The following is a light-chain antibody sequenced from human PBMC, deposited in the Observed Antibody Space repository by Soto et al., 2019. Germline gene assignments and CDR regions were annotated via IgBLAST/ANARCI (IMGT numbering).Light chain of an antibody. CDR1: QGISNY. CDR2: DAS. J-gene: IGKJ1*01. CDR3: QQYNSYPRT. Sequence: DIQLTQSPSFLSASVGDRVTITCRASQGISNYVLWYQQKPGKTPKLLIYDASSLESGVPSRFSGSGSGTEFTLTISSLQPDDFATYYCQQYNSYPRTFGQGTKVEIK. V-gene: IGKV1-9*01.